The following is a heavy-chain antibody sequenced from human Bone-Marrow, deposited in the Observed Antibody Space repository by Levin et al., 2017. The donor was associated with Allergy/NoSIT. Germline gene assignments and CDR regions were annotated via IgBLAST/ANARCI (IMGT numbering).Heavy chain of an antibody. CDR1: GFTVSSNY. CDR2: IYSGGST. CDR3: AREGSSSWYYFDY. V-gene: IGHV3-53*01. D-gene: IGHD6-13*01. Sequence: SGGSLRLSCAASGFTVSSNYMSWVRQAPGKGLEWVSVIYSGGSTYYADSVKGRFTISRDNSKNTLYLQMNSLRAEDTAVYYCAREGSSSWYYFDYWGQGTLVTVSS. J-gene: IGHJ4*02.